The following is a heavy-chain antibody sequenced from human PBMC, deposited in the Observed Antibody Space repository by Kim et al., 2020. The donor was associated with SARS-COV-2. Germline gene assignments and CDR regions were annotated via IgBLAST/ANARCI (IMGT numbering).Heavy chain of an antibody. Sequence: ASVKVSCKASGYTFTSYYMHWVRQAPGQGLEWMGIINPSGGSTSYAQKFQGRVTMTRDTSTSTVYMELSSLRSEDTAVYYCARGQEIGQLLYFNWFDPWGQGTLVTVSS. V-gene: IGHV1-46*01. CDR1: GYTFTSYY. CDR2: INPSGGST. CDR3: ARGQEIGQLLYFNWFDP. J-gene: IGHJ5*02. D-gene: IGHD2-2*02.